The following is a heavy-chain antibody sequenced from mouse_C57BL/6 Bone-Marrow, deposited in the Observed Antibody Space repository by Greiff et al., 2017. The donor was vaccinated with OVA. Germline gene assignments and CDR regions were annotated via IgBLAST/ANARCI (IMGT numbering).Heavy chain of an antibody. CDR2: IYPSDSET. J-gene: IGHJ3*01. Sequence: QVQLQQPGAELVRPGSSVKLSCKASGYTFTSYWMDWVKQRPGQGLEWIGNIYPSDSETHYNQKFKDKATLTVDNSSSTAYMQLSSLTSEDSAVYYCARRGRWYPFAYWGQGTLVTVSA. D-gene: IGHD2-1*01. CDR3: ARRGRWYPFAY. V-gene: IGHV1-61*01. CDR1: GYTFTSYW.